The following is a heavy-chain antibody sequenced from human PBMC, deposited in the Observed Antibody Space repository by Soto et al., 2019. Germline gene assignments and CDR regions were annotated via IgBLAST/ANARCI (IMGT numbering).Heavy chain of an antibody. J-gene: IGHJ4*02. V-gene: IGHV3-23*01. CDR2: ISGNGDSA. CDR1: GFPFRDYA. Sequence: VQLLESGGGLVQPGGSLRLSCAASGFPFRDYAMNWDRQAPGKGLEWVSDISGNGDSARYADSVKGRFTVSRDNSRDTLYLQMNSLRVDDTAVYYCGKERRGSGWSVCNFWGQGTLVTVSS. CDR3: GKERRGSGWSVCNF. D-gene: IGHD6-19*01.